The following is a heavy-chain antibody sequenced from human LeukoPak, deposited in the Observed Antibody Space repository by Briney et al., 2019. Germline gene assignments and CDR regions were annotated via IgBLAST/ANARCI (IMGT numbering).Heavy chain of an antibody. CDR2: ISGSGGST. CDR3: ARDSSWGYSGGCFDY. J-gene: IGHJ4*02. CDR1: GFTFSSYA. Sequence: GGSLRLSCAASGFTFSSYAMSWVRQAPGKGLEWVSAISGSGGSTYYADSVKGRFTISRNNAKNSLYLQMNSLRDEDTAVYYCARDSSWGYSGGCFDYWGQGILVTVSS. V-gene: IGHV3-23*01. D-gene: IGHD6-19*01.